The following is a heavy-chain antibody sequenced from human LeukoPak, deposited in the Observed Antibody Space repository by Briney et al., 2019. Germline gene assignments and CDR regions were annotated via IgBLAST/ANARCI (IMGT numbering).Heavy chain of an antibody. D-gene: IGHD4-17*01. V-gene: IGHV1-69*05. J-gene: IGHJ4*02. CDR2: VIPIFGTA. CDR3: ARLNYGDGPFDY. Sequence: ASVKVSCKAPGGTFSSYSSSWLRQAPGQGREWMGRVIPIFGTANYAQKFQGRVTITTDESTSTAYMELSSLRSEDTAVYYCARLNYGDGPFDYWGQGTLVTVSS. CDR1: GGTFSSYS.